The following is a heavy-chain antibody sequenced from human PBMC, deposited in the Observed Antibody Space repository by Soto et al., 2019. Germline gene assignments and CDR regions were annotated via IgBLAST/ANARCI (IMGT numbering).Heavy chain of an antibody. V-gene: IGHV1-2*04. J-gene: IGHJ6*02. Sequence: ASVKVSCKASGYTFTSYDINWVRQATGQGLEWMGWINPNSGGTNYAQKFQGWVTMTRDTSISTAYMELSRLRSDDTAVYYCARGDILTGIYYYYGMDVWGQGTTVTVSS. D-gene: IGHD3-9*01. CDR1: GYTFTSYD. CDR3: ARGDILTGIYYYYGMDV. CDR2: INPNSGGT.